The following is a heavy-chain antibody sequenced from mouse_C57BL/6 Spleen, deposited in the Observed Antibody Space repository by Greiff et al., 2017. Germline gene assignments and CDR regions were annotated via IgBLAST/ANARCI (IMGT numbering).Heavy chain of an antibody. D-gene: IGHD1-1*01. CDR2: INPNYGTT. Sequence: EVQLQQSGPELVKPGASVKISCKASGYSFTNYNMNWVKQSNGKSLEWIGVINPNYGTTSYNQKFKGKATLTVDQSSSTAYMQLNSLTSEDSAVYYCALYYYGSDYAMDYWGQGTSVTVSS. J-gene: IGHJ4*01. CDR3: ALYYYGSDYAMDY. CDR1: GYSFTNYN. V-gene: IGHV1-39*01.